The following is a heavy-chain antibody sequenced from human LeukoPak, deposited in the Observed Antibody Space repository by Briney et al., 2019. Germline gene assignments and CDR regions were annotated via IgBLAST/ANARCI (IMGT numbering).Heavy chain of an antibody. CDR3: ARGVPFFDH. V-gene: IGHV4-59*08. Sequence: SETLSLTCTVSGGSISSYYWSWIRQPPGKGLEWIGYIYYSGSTKYNPSLKSRVTISVDTSKNQFSLKLRSVTAADTAVYYCARGVPFFDHWGQGTLVTVSS. CDR1: GGSISSYY. CDR2: IYYSGST. J-gene: IGHJ4*02.